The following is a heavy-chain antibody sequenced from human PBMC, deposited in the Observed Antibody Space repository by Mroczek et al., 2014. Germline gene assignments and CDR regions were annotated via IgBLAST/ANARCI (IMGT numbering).Heavy chain of an antibody. CDR2: IYYSGST. CDR3: ARDRGGGYSHGGNRYFDY. D-gene: IGHD5-18*01. CDR1: GGSISSGGYY. Sequence: QVQLQESGPGLVKPSQTLSLTCTVSGGSISSGGYYWSWIRQHPGKGLEWIGYIYYSGSTYYNPSLKSRVTISVDTSKNQFSLKLSSVTAADTAVYYCARDRGGGYSHGGNRYFDYWGQGTLVTGLL. V-gene: IGHV4-31*03. J-gene: IGHJ4*02.